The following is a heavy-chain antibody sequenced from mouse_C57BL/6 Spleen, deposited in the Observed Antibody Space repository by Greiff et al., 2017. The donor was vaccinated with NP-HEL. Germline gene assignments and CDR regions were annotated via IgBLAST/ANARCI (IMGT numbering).Heavy chain of an antibody. CDR3: AGYYDYYWYFDV. CDR2: IYPGDGDT. J-gene: IGHJ1*03. Sequence: LVESGPELVKPGASVKISCKASGYAFSSSWMNWVKQRPGKGLEWIGRIYPGDGDTNYNGKFKGKATLTADKSSSTAYMQLSSLTSEDSAVYFCAGYYDYYWYFDVWGTGTTVTVSS. CDR1: GYAFSSSW. D-gene: IGHD2-4*01. V-gene: IGHV1-82*01.